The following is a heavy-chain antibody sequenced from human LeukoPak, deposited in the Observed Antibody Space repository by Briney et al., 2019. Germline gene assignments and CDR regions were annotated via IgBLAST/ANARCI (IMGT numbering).Heavy chain of an antibody. Sequence: PSETLSLTCTVSGGSISSGDYYWSWIRQPPGKGLEWIGYIYYSGSTYYNPSLKSRVTISVDTSKNQFSLKLSSVTAADTAVYYCARDRRDIAVVTALYPYAFDIWGQGTMVTVSS. D-gene: IGHD2-21*02. CDR2: IYYSGST. V-gene: IGHV4-30-4*01. CDR1: GGSISSGDYY. J-gene: IGHJ3*02. CDR3: ARDRRDIAVVTALYPYAFDI.